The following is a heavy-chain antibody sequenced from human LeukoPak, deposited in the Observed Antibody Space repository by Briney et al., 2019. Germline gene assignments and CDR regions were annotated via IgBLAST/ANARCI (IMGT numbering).Heavy chain of an antibody. J-gene: IGHJ5*02. CDR2: IYYSGST. V-gene: IGHV4-59*01. CDR3: ARELGYCSSTSCQHWFDP. CDR1: SGSISSYY. D-gene: IGHD2-2*01. Sequence: SETLSLTCTVSSGSISSYYWSWIRQPPGKGLEWIGYIYYSGSTNYNPSLKSRVTISVDTSKNQFSLKLSSVTAADTAVYYCARELGYCSSTSCQHWFDPWGQGTLVTVSS.